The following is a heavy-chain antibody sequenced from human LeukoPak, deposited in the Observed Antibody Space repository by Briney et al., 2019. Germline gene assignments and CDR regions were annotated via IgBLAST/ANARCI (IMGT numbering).Heavy chain of an antibody. V-gene: IGHV4-59*08. CDR1: GGSFSGYY. CDR3: ARHYGDYGMDAFDI. J-gene: IGHJ3*02. Sequence: SETLSLTCAVYGGSFSGYYWSWIRQPPGKGLEWIGYIYYSGSTNYNPSLKSRVTISVDTSKNQFSLKLSSVTAADTAVYYCARHYGDYGMDAFDIWGQGTMVTVSS. D-gene: IGHD4-17*01. CDR2: IYYSGST.